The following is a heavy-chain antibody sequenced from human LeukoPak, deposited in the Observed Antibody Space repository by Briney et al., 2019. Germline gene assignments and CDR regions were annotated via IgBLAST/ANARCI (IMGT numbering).Heavy chain of an antibody. V-gene: IGHV3-33*01. CDR1: GFTFSSYG. CDR3: ARAHYYDSSGYFDY. CDR2: IWNDGSNK. Sequence: GGSLRLSCAASGFTFSSYGMHWVRQAPGKGLEWVAVIWNDGSNKYYADSVKGRFTISRDNSKNTLYLQMNSLRAEDTAVYYCARAHYYDSSGYFDYWGQGTLVTVSS. J-gene: IGHJ4*02. D-gene: IGHD3-22*01.